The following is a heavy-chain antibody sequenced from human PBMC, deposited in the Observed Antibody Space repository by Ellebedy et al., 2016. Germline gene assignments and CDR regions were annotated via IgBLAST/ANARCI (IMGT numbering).Heavy chain of an antibody. D-gene: IGHD4-17*01. CDR1: GFTVSNAW. CDR3: VTRPPDGDGTWDY. J-gene: IGHJ4*02. Sequence: GGSLRLSCAASGFTVSNAWMSWVRQAQGKGLEWVGHIKRKSDGGTTDYAAPVKGRFTISRDDSKHMLYLQMNSLRTEDTAVYYCVTRPPDGDGTWDYWGQGTLVTVAS. V-gene: IGHV3-15*01. CDR2: IKRKSDGGTT.